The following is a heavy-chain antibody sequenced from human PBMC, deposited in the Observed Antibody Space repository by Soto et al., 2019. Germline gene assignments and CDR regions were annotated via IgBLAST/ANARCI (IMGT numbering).Heavy chain of an antibody. CDR1: GYTFTSYG. CDR3: ARDRDIVVVPAAIGYGTDV. CDR2: ISAYNGNT. V-gene: IGHV1-18*04. J-gene: IGHJ6*02. D-gene: IGHD2-2*02. Sequence: GASVKVSCKASGYTFTSYGINWVRQAPGQGLEWMGWISAYNGNTHYAQKLQGRVTMTTDTSTSTAYMELRSLRSDDTAVYYCARDRDIVVVPAAIGYGTDVWGQGTTVTVSS.